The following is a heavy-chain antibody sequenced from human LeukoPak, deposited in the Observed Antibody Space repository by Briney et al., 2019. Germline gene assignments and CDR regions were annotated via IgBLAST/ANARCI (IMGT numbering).Heavy chain of an antibody. CDR2: ISSSSSTI. Sequence: GGSLRLSCAASGFTFSSYSMNWVRQAPGKGLEWVSYISSSSSTIYYADSVKGRFTISRDNAKNSLYLQMNSLRAEDTAVYYCARVDGVVTLYYYYMDVWGKGTTVTVSS. D-gene: IGHD3-3*01. CDR3: ARVDGVVTLYYYYMDV. CDR1: GFTFSSYS. J-gene: IGHJ6*03. V-gene: IGHV3-48*01.